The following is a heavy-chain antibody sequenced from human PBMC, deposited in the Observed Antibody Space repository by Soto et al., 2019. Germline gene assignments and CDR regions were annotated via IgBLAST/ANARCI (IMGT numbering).Heavy chain of an antibody. D-gene: IGHD2-8*01. CDR3: AKDQLAMVYATYGVPEGDAFDI. J-gene: IGHJ3*02. V-gene: IGHV3-23*01. Sequence: GGSLRLSCAASGFTFSSYAMSWVRQAPGKGLEWVSAISGSGGSTYYADSVKGRFTISRDNSKNTLYLQMNSLRAEDTVVYYCAKDQLAMVYATYGVPEGDAFDIWGQGTMVTVSS. CDR2: ISGSGGST. CDR1: GFTFSSYA.